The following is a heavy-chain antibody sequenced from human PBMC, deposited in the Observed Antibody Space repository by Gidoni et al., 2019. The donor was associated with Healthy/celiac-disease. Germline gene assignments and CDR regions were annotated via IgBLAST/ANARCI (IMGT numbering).Heavy chain of an antibody. D-gene: IGHD2-2*01. V-gene: IGHV3-21*01. J-gene: IGHJ5*02. CDR3: ARGLQPAAIINWFDP. Sequence: EVQLVESGGGLVKPGGSLRLSCAASGFTFSSYSMNWVRQAPGKGLEWVSSISSSSSYIYYADSVKGRFTISRDNAKNSLYLQMNSLRAEDTAVYYCARGLQPAAIINWFDPWGQGTLVTVSS. CDR1: GFTFSSYS. CDR2: ISSSSSYI.